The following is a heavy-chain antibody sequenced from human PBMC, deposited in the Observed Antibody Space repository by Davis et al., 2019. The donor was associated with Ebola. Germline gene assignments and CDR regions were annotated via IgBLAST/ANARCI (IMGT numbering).Heavy chain of an antibody. CDR1: GGTFSSYA. D-gene: IGHD2/OR15-2a*01. V-gene: IGHV1-69*13. Sequence: AASVKVSCKASGGTFSSYAISWVRQAPGQGLEWMGGIIPIFGTANYAQKFQGRVTITADESTSTAYMELSSLRSEDTAVYYCARGLSPKTLTYGMDVWGQGTTVTVSS. J-gene: IGHJ6*02. CDR3: ARGLSPKTLTYGMDV. CDR2: IIPIFGTA.